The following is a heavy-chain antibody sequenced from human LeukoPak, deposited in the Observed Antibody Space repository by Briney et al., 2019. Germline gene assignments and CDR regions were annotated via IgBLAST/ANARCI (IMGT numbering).Heavy chain of an antibody. D-gene: IGHD3-10*01. V-gene: IGHV4-34*01. Sequence: PSETLSLTCAVYGGSFSGYYWSWIRQPPGKGLEWIGEINHSGSTNYNPSLKSRVTISVDTSKNQFSLKLSSVTAADTAVYYCARRSFFGRDLDYWGQGTLVTVSS. CDR2: INHSGST. J-gene: IGHJ4*02. CDR1: GGSFSGYY. CDR3: ARRSFFGRDLDY.